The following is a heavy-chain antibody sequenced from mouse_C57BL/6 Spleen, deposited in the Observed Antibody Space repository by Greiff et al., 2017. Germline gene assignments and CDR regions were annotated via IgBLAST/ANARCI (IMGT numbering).Heavy chain of an antibody. V-gene: IGHV1-5*01. CDR3: SRNPPTVEPLAY. D-gene: IGHD1-1*01. Sequence: EVKLQESGTVLARPGASVKMSCKTSGYTFTSYWMHWVKQRPGQGLEWIGAIYPGNSDTSYNQKFKGKAKLTAVTSASTAYMELSSLTNEDAAVYYYSRNPPTVEPLAYWGQGTTLTVSS. J-gene: IGHJ2*01. CDR2: IYPGNSDT. CDR1: GYTFTSYW.